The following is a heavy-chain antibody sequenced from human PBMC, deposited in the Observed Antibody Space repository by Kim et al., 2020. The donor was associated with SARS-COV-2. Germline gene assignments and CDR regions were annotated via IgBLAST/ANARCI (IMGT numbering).Heavy chain of an antibody. J-gene: IGHJ4*02. D-gene: IGHD4-17*01. CDR3: TTDLHDYGDRDY. Sequence: DDAATVKDRFTNAKDDPKNTLYLQMNSLKTEDTAVYYCTTDLHDYGDRDYWGQGTLVTVSS. V-gene: IGHV3-15*01.